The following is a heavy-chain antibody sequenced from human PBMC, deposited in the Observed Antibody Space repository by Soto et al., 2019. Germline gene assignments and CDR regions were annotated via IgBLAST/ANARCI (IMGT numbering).Heavy chain of an antibody. J-gene: IGHJ4*02. D-gene: IGHD2-15*01. V-gene: IGHV4-30-4*01. CDR2: IYYSGST. Sequence: QVQLQESGPGLVKPSQTLSLTCTVSGGSISSGDYYWSWIRQPPGKGLEWIGYIYYSGSTYYNPSLKSRVTISVDTSKTQFSLKLSSVTAADTAVYYCAREVTVVTGGFDYWGQGTLVTVSS. CDR3: AREVTVVTGGFDY. CDR1: GGSISSGDYY.